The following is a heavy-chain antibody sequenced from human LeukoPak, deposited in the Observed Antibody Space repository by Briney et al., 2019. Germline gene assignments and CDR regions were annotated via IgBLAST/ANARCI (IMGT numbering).Heavy chain of an antibody. Sequence: PGRSLRLSCAASGFIFSSYGMHWVRQAPGKGLEWVSYISSSGSTIYYANSVKGRFTISRDNAKNSLYLQMNSLRADDTAVYYCARELRYYFDYWGQGTLVTVSS. D-gene: IGHD4-17*01. CDR1: GFIFSSYG. CDR3: ARELRYYFDY. V-gene: IGHV3-48*04. J-gene: IGHJ4*02. CDR2: ISSSGSTI.